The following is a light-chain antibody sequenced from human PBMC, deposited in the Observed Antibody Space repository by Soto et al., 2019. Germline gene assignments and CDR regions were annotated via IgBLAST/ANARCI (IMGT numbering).Light chain of an antibody. Sequence: EIVLTQSPGTLSLSPGERATLSCRASQSVSSSYLAWYQQKPGQAPRLLIYGASSRATGIPDRFSGSGSGTVFTLTISRLEPEDFAVYYCQQYGSSPWVTFGGGTKVEIK. CDR1: QSVSSSY. V-gene: IGKV3-20*01. J-gene: IGKJ4*01. CDR2: GAS. CDR3: QQYGSSPWVT.